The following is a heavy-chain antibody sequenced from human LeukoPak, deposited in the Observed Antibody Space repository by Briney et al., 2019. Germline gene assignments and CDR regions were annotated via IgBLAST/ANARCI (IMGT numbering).Heavy chain of an antibody. Sequence: PGGSLRLSCAASGFTFSSYAMSWVRQAPGKGLEWVSAISGSGGSTYYADSVKGRFTISRDNSENTLYLQMNSLRAEDTAIYYCAKDRGIAVAGPCKHWGQGTLVTVSS. CDR2: ISGSGGST. D-gene: IGHD6-19*01. J-gene: IGHJ1*01. V-gene: IGHV3-23*01. CDR1: GFTFSSYA. CDR3: AKDRGIAVAGPCKH.